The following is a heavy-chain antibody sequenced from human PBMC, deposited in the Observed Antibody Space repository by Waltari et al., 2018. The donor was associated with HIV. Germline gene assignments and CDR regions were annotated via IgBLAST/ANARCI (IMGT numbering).Heavy chain of an antibody. CDR1: DGPSTGSS. V-gene: IGHV4-34*02. CDR3: ARGRKRRLQYTTPPGAFDI. Sequence: QVQIQQWGAGPLKPSGTLSLSCAVYDGPSTGSSCSWLPQSPEMRLEWFGEVHHSGRTNYNPALKSRATISVDASKNQLSLDLKSVTAADTALYYCARGRKRRLQYTTPPGAFDIWGHGTMVTVSS. D-gene: IGHD1-1*01. J-gene: IGHJ3*02. CDR2: VHHSGRT.